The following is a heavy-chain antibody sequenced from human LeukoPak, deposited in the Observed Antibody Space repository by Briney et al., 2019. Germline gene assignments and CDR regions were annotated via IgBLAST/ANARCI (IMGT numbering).Heavy chain of an antibody. CDR2: MNPNSGNT. J-gene: IGHJ4*02. CDR3: ARVSCSSTSCYDY. CDR1: GYTFTSYD. V-gene: IGHV1-8*01. Sequence: ASVKVSCKASGYTFTSYDINWVRQATGQGLGWMGWMNPNSGNTGYAQKFQGRVTMTRDTSISTAYMELSSLRSEDTAVYYCARVSCSSTSCYDYWGQGALVTVSS. D-gene: IGHD2-2*01.